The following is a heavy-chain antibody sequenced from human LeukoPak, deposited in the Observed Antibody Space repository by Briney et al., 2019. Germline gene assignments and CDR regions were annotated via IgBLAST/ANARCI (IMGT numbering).Heavy chain of an antibody. CDR2: IIPISDTA. Sequence: GSSVKVSCKASRGTFSSYAISWVRQAPGQGLEWMGGIIPISDTANYAQKFQGRVTITADESTSTAYMELSSLRSEDTAVYYCARDTGFGEFRSNWFDPWGQGTLVTVSP. V-gene: IGHV1-69*01. D-gene: IGHD3-10*01. CDR1: RGTFSSYA. J-gene: IGHJ5*02. CDR3: ARDTGFGEFRSNWFDP.